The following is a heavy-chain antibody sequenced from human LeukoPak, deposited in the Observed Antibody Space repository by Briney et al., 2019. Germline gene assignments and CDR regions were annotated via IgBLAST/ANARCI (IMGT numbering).Heavy chain of an antibody. CDR1: GFTFIGYG. J-gene: IGHJ4*02. CDR3: AKGGVATVDYLDY. D-gene: IGHD5-12*01. V-gene: IGHV3-33*06. CDR2: IWAGDGRRT. Sequence: PGGSLRLSCAASGFTFIGYGIHWVRQAPGRGLEWVAVIWAGDGRRTNYADSVRGRFTVSRDNTKNTVYLQMNSLRAEDTAVYFCAKGGVATVDYLDYWGQGTLVTVSS.